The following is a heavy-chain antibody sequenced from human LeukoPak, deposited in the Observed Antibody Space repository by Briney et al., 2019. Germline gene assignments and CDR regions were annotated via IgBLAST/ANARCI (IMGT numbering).Heavy chain of an antibody. CDR3: ARAHLLYCSGGSCYFHPGYWFDP. CDR2: ISAYNGNT. J-gene: IGHJ5*02. CDR1: GYTFTSYG. D-gene: IGHD2-15*01. V-gene: IGHV1-18*01. Sequence: ASVKVSCKASGYTFTSYGISWVRQAPGQGLEWMGWISAYNGNTNYAQKLQGRVTMTTYTSTSTAYMELRSLRSDDTAVYYCARAHLLYCSGGSCYFHPGYWFDPWGQGTLVTVSS.